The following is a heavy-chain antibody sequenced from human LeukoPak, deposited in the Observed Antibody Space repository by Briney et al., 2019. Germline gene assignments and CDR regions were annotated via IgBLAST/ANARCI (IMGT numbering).Heavy chain of an antibody. V-gene: IGHV3-20*04. CDR3: AKPARTDYADY. Sequence: GGSLRLSCAASGFTFDDYGMSWVRQAPGKGLEWVSGINWNGGSTGYADSVKGRFTISRDNAKNSLYLQMNSLKAEDTAVYYCAKPARTDYADYWGRGTLVTVSS. J-gene: IGHJ4*02. D-gene: IGHD1-14*01. CDR1: GFTFDDYG. CDR2: INWNGGST.